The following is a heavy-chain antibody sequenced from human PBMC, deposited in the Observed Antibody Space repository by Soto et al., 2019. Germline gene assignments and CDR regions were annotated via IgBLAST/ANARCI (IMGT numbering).Heavy chain of an antibody. CDR3: ARGDSSGYPQSVDY. D-gene: IGHD3-22*01. CDR2: INWNGGST. J-gene: IGHJ4*02. CDR1: GFTFDDYG. V-gene: IGHV3-20*04. Sequence: EVQLVESGGGVVRPGGSLRLSCAASGFTFDDYGMSWVRQAPGKGLEWVSGINWNGGSTGYADSVKGRFTISRDNAKNSLYLQMSSLRAEDTALYYWARGDSSGYPQSVDYWGQGTLVTVSS.